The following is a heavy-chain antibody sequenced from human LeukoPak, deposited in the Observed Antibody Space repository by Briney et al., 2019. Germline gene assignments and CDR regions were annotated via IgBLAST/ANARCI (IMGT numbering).Heavy chain of an antibody. Sequence: GGSLGLSCAASGFTVSSNYMSWVRQAPGKGLEWVSVIYSGGSTYYADSVKGRFTISRDNSKNTLYLQMNSLRAEDTAVYYCANTVSSSWFFDYWGQGTLVTVSS. CDR2: IYSGGST. D-gene: IGHD6-13*01. J-gene: IGHJ4*02. CDR3: ANTVSSSWFFDY. CDR1: GFTVSSNY. V-gene: IGHV3-53*01.